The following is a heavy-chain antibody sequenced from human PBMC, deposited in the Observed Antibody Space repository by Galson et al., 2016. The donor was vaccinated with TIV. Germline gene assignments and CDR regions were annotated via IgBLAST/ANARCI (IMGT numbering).Heavy chain of an antibody. V-gene: IGHV1-69*13. CDR3: ARDVRRTWTKLDD. Sequence: SVKVSCKASGGTFSNYGVSWVRQAPGQGLEWMGGIIPIFGVPKYGQKFQGRLTITADESTSTAYMELRGLTSDDTAVYYCARDVRRTWTKLDDWGQGTLVTVSS. CDR1: GGTFSNYG. CDR2: IIPIFGVP. J-gene: IGHJ4*02. D-gene: IGHD1-1*01.